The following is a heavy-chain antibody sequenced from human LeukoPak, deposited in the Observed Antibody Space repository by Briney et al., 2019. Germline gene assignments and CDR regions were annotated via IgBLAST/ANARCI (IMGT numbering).Heavy chain of an antibody. J-gene: IGHJ6*02. CDR3: AKDIREMARGGMDV. CDR2: ISWNSGSI. CDR1: GFTFDDYA. Sequence: GRSLRLSCAASGFTFDDYAMHWVRQAPGKGLEWVSGISWNSGSIGYADSVKGRFTISRDNAKNSLYLQMNSLRAEDTALYYCAKDIREMARGGMDVWGQGTTVTVSS. V-gene: IGHV3-9*01. D-gene: IGHD5-24*01.